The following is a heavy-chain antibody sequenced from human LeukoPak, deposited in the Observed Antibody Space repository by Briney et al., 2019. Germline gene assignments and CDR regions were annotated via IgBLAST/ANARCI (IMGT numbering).Heavy chain of an antibody. J-gene: IGHJ5*02. V-gene: IGHV4-31*02. CDR1: GGSISSGYYY. Sequence: SETLSLTCSVSGGSISSGYYYWTWIRQHPGTGLGWIGYIYSSGSTHYNPSLKSRSTISVDTSKNQFSLKLTSVTAADTAVYFCTYGDFKNWFDPWGQGILVTVSS. D-gene: IGHD4-17*01. CDR3: TYGDFKNWFDP. CDR2: IYSSGST.